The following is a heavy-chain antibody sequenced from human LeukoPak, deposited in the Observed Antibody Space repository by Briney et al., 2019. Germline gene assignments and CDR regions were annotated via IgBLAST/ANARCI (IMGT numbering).Heavy chain of an antibody. V-gene: IGHV3-30*04. J-gene: IGHJ4*02. CDR2: MLNDGRNK. Sequence: PGGSLRLSCAASVYTLSRYAIHWVRQAPDKGLEWVALMLNDGRNKYYADSVKGRFTISRDNSKNTLDLQMNSLRDEDTAVYYCARDRGYCTSSVCYIFDYWGQGTLVTVSS. D-gene: IGHD2-8*01. CDR3: ARDRGYCTSSVCYIFDY. CDR1: VYTLSRYA.